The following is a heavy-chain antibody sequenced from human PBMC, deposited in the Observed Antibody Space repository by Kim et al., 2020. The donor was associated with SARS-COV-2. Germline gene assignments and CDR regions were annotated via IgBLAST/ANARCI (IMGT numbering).Heavy chain of an antibody. Sequence: NTASVKGRFTISRDDSKSIAYLQMNSLKTEDTAVYYCTRHPPRGDYELYWGQGTLVTVSS. J-gene: IGHJ4*02. D-gene: IGHD4-17*01. CDR3: TRHPPRGDYELY. V-gene: IGHV3-49*01.